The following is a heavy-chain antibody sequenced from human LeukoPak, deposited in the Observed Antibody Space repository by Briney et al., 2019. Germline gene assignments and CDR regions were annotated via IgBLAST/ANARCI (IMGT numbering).Heavy chain of an antibody. J-gene: IGHJ4*02. D-gene: IGHD3-10*01. CDR2: IKPDGSEK. V-gene: IGHV3-7*01. CDR1: GFTFSSYW. CDR3: ARERMYSGSGSTYPYYDY. Sequence: GGSLRLSCAASGFTFSSYWMSWVRQSPGKGLEWVANIKPDGSEKYFMDSVKGRFTISRDNAKNALYLEMNSLRTEDTAEYFCARERMYSGSGSTYPYYDYWGQGTLVTVSS.